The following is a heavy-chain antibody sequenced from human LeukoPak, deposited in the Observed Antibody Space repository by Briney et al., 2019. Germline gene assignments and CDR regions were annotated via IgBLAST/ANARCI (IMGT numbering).Heavy chain of an antibody. CDR3: ARGAYYYDSSGYYPVYFDY. D-gene: IGHD3-22*01. J-gene: IGHJ4*02. CDR2: MNPNSGNT. V-gene: IGHV1-8*01. Sequence: ASVKVSCKASGYTFTSYDINWVRQATGQGLEWMGWMNPNSGNTGYAQKFQGRVTMTRDTSISTAYMELNSLRSEDTAVYYCARGAYYYDSSGYYPVYFDYWGQGTLVTVSS. CDR1: GYTFTSYD.